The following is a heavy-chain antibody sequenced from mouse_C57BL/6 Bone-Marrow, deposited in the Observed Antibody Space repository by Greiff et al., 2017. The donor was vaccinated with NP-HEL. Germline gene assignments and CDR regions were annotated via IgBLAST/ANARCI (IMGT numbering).Heavy chain of an antibody. D-gene: IGHD1-1*01. CDR2: ISYDGSN. V-gene: IGHV3-6*01. CDR3: ARAHITTVVADYFDY. J-gene: IGHJ2*01. CDR1: GYSITSGYY. Sequence: EVQLQESGPGLVKPSQSLSLTCSVTGYSITSGYYWNWIRQFPGNKLEWMGYISYDGSNNYNPSLKNRISLTRDTTKNQFFLKLNSVTTEDTATYYCARAHITTVVADYFDYWGQGTTLTVSS.